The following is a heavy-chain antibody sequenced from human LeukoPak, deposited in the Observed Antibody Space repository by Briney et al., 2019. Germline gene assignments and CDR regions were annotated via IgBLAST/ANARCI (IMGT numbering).Heavy chain of an antibody. CDR2: IIPIFGTA. D-gene: IGHD3-22*01. J-gene: IGHJ1*01. V-gene: IGHV1-69*13. CDR1: GGTFSSYA. Sequence: GASVKASCKASGGTFSSYAISWVRQAPGQGLEWMGGIIPIFGTANYAQKFQGRVTITADESTSTAYMELSSLRSEDTAVYYCARPRDSSGYHEYFQHWGQGTLVTVSS. CDR3: ARPRDSSGYHEYFQH.